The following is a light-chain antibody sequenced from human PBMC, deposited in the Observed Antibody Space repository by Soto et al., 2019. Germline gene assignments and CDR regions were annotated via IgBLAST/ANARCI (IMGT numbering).Light chain of an antibody. J-gene: IGLJ2*01. V-gene: IGLV3-21*02. CDR2: DDG. CDR1: NIAIKS. Sequence: SYALTQAPSVSVAPGQTARITCGGNNIAIKSVHWYQQKPDQAPVLVVYDDGDRPSGLPERFSGSNSGNTATLTITTVEAGDEGDYHCQLSDSSSDHRVVFGGGTKVTVL. CDR3: QLSDSSSDHRVV.